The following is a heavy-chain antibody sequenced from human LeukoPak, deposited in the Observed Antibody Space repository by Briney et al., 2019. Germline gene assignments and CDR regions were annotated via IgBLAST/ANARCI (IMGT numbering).Heavy chain of an antibody. D-gene: IGHD7-27*01. Sequence: GGSLRLSCAVSGFTFSSFWMSWVRQAPGKGLEWVSGVSPSGGGTYYADSVKGRFTISRDDSKNTLSLQMNSLRVEDTALYYCAQDIAWGAFEHWGQGTLVTVSS. CDR1: GFTFSSFW. J-gene: IGHJ4*02. CDR3: AQDIAWGAFEH. V-gene: IGHV3-23*01. CDR2: VSPSGGGT.